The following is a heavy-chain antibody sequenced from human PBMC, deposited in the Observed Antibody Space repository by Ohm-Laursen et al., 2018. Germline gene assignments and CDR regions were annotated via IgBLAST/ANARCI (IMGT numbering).Heavy chain of an antibody. CDR2: ISSSSSYI. CDR3: ARALRLGDFDY. Sequence: SLRLSCAASGFTFSSYAMSWVRQAPGKGLEWVSSISSSSSYIYYADSVKGRFTISRDNAKNSLYLQMNSLRSEDTAVYYCARALRLGDFDYWGQGTLVTVSS. D-gene: IGHD3-16*01. CDR1: GFTFSSYA. J-gene: IGHJ4*02. V-gene: IGHV3-21*04.